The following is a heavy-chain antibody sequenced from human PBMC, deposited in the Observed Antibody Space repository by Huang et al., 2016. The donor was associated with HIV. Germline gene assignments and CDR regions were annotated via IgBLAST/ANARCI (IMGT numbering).Heavy chain of an antibody. CDR3: ATSYGYFPH. Sequence: EVQLVESGGGLVQPGGSLTLSCAASGFTLSAYSMNWVRQTPGKGVEWVSYINNNGSKICYAESVKCRFTISRDKAKNSLYLQMNSLRDDDTAVFYCATSYGYFPHWGQGTLVTVSS. D-gene: IGHD5-18*01. V-gene: IGHV3-48*02. CDR1: GFTLSAYS. CDR2: INNNGSKI. J-gene: IGHJ1*01.